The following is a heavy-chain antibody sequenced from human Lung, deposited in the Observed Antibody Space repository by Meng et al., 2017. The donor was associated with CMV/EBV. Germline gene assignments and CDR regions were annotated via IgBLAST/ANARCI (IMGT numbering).Heavy chain of an antibody. Sequence: SXAASGFTFSSYAMHWVRQAPGKGLEWVAVISYDGSNKYYADSVKGRFTISRDNSKNTLYLQMNSLRAEDTAVYYCARAQERYRVTMIVVVITEYYYGMDVWXQGTTVTVSS. J-gene: IGHJ6*02. D-gene: IGHD3-22*01. CDR2: ISYDGSNK. CDR1: GFTFSSYA. V-gene: IGHV3-30-3*01. CDR3: ARAQERYRVTMIVVVITEYYYGMDV.